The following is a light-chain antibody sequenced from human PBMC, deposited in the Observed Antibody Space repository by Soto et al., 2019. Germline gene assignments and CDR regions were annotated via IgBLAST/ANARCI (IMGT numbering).Light chain of an antibody. CDR1: SSDVGGFNY. CDR2: AVS. V-gene: IGLV2-14*01. Sequence: QSVLTQPASVSGSPGQSITISCTGTSSDVGGFNYVSWYQQHPGKAPKLMIYAVSDRPSGVSDRFSGSKSDNTASLTISGLLAEDEADYYCSSYTTTSTVVFGGGTKLTVL. CDR3: SSYTTTSTVV. J-gene: IGLJ3*02.